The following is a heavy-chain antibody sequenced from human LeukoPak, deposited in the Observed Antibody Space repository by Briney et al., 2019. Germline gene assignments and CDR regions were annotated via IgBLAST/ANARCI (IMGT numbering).Heavy chain of an antibody. D-gene: IGHD3-16*01. J-gene: IGHJ4*02. V-gene: IGHV1-69*04. CDR3: AKNGEGGSYFDY. Sequence: SVKVSCKASGGTFSSYAISWMRQAPGQGLEWMGRIIPIFGIANYAQKFQGRVTITANKSTSTAYMELSSLRSEDTAVYYCAKNGEGGSYFDYWGQGTLVTVSS. CDR2: IIPIFGIA. CDR1: GGTFSSYA.